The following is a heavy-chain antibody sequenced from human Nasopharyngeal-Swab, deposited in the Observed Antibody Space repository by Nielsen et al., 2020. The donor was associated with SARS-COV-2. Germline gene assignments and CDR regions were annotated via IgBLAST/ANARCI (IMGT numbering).Heavy chain of an antibody. D-gene: IGHD2-21*02. Sequence: GESLKISCAASGFTFINYTMSWVRQSPGKGLEWVSLISPSGGATYFADSVKGRFTVSRDNSRNTLYLQMNSLRVEDTALYYCARDGRDWVPVSWGQGSLVTVSS. V-gene: IGHV3-23*01. CDR2: ISPSGGAT. CDR1: GFTFINYT. J-gene: IGHJ5*02. CDR3: ARDGRDWVPVS.